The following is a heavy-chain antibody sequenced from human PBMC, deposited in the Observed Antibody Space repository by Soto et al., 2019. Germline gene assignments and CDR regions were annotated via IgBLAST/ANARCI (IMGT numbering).Heavy chain of an antibody. Sequence: PGGSLRLSCAASGFTFSSYGMHWVRQAPGEGLEWVAVISYDGSNKYYADSVKGRFTISRDNSKNTLYLQMNSLRAEDTAVYYCAKDLVTMVRGVMNDYYYGMDVWGQGTTVTVSS. J-gene: IGHJ6*02. D-gene: IGHD3-10*01. CDR2: ISYDGSNK. V-gene: IGHV3-30*18. CDR1: GFTFSSYG. CDR3: AKDLVTMVRGVMNDYYYGMDV.